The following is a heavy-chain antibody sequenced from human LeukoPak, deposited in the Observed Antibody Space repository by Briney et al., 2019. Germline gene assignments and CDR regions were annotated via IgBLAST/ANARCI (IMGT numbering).Heavy chain of an antibody. J-gene: IGHJ3*02. CDR3: AKGGYSGYDGIHGAFDI. V-gene: IGHV3-23*01. D-gene: IGHD5-12*01. CDR1: GFTFSSYA. CDR2: ISGSGGST. Sequence: GGSLRLSCAASGFTFSSYAMSWLPQAPGKGLEWVSAISGSGGSTYYADSVKGRFTISRDNSKNTLYLKMNSLRAEDTAVYYCAKGGYSGYDGIHGAFDIWGQGTMVTVSS.